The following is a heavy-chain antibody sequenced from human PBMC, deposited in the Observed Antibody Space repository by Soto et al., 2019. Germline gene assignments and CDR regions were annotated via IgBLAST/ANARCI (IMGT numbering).Heavy chain of an antibody. V-gene: IGHV3-30-3*01. Sequence: LRLSCAASGFTFSSYAMHWVRQAPGKGLEWVAVISYDGSNKYYADSVKGRFTISRDNSKNTLYLQMNSLRAEDTAVYYCARDGTTVTTDYGMDVWGQGTTVTVSS. J-gene: IGHJ6*02. CDR1: GFTFSSYA. D-gene: IGHD4-17*01. CDR3: ARDGTTVTTDYGMDV. CDR2: ISYDGSNK.